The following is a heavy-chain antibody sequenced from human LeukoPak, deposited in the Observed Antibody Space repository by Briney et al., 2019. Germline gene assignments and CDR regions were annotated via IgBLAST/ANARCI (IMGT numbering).Heavy chain of an antibody. CDR2: IKQDGSEK. V-gene: IGHV3-7*01. CDR3: ARVTYYYDSSGYYADAFDI. Sequence: GGSLRLSCAASGFTLSSYWMSWVRQAPGKGLEWVANIKQDGSEKYYVDSVKGRFTISRDNAKNSLYLQMNSLRAEDTAVYYCARVTYYYDSSGYYADAFDIWGQGTMVTVS. CDR1: GFTLSSYW. D-gene: IGHD3-22*01. J-gene: IGHJ3*02.